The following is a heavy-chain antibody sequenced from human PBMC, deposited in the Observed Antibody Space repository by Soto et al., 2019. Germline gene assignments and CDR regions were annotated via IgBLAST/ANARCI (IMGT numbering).Heavy chain of an antibody. CDR1: GFMFSNHG. D-gene: IGHD1-1*01. CDR3: VRGDSWNDEASDY. J-gene: IGHJ4*02. Sequence: QVQLVESGGGVVQPGRSLRLSCAASGFMFSNHGMHWVRQAPGKGLEWVAVIWSDGNNRYYADSVKGRFTISRDNSKNTVYRQMNSLRAEDTAVYYCVRGDSWNDEASDYWGQGTLVTVSS. V-gene: IGHV3-33*01. CDR2: IWSDGNNR.